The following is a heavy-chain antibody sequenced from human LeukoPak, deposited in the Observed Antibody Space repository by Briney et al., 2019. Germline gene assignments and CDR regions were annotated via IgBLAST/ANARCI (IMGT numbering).Heavy chain of an antibody. CDR3: ARAGIYGDYVWYYYYYMDV. D-gene: IGHD4-17*01. V-gene: IGHV4-59*01. CDR2: IYYSGST. CDR1: GGSFSGYY. J-gene: IGHJ6*03. Sequence: SETLSLTCAVYGGSFSGYYWSWIRQPPGKGLEWIGYIYYSGSTNYNPSLKSRVTISVDTSKNQFSLKLSSVTAADTAVYYCARAGIYGDYVWYYYYYMDVWGKGTTVTISS.